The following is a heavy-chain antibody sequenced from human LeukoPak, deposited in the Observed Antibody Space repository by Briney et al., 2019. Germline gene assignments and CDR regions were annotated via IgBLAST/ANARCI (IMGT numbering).Heavy chain of an antibody. Sequence: GGSLRLSCAASGFTFSSYTFSSYWMSWVGQAPGKGLEWVANIKGDGSEKYYVDSVKGRFTISRDNAKNSLYLQMNSLRAEDTAVYYCARDLGYCSGGTCYSTDYFDYWGQGTLVTVSS. CDR3: ARDLGYCSGGTCYSTDYFDY. CDR1: GFTFSSYTFSSYW. J-gene: IGHJ4*02. V-gene: IGHV3-7*01. CDR2: IKGDGSEK. D-gene: IGHD2-15*01.